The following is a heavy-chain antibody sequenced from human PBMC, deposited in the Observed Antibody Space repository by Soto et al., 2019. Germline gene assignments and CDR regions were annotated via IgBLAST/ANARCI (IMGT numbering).Heavy chain of an antibody. D-gene: IGHD5-12*01. Sequence: SQTLSLTCAISGDSVSSNTASWNWVRQSPSRGLEWLGRTYSRSKWYNDYAVSVRSRIIINPDTSKNQFSLQLNSVTPEDTAVYYCAKGDNLGPKTGYAFDPWGQGILVTVSS. CDR3: AKGDNLGPKTGYAFDP. J-gene: IGHJ5*02. CDR2: TYSRSKWYN. CDR1: GDSVSSNTAS. V-gene: IGHV6-1*01.